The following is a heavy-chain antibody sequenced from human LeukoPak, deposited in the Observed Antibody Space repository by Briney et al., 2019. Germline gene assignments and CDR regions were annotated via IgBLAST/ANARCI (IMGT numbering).Heavy chain of an antibody. Sequence: PGGSLRLSCAASGFTFSSYWMSWVRQAPGKGLEWVANIKQDGSEKYYVDSVKGRFTISRDNAKNSLYLQMNSLRAEDTAVYYCARGGMNRKCTNGVCSQNWFDPWGQGTLVTVSS. CDR2: IKQDGSEK. J-gene: IGHJ5*02. D-gene: IGHD2-8*01. CDR3: ARGGMNRKCTNGVCSQNWFDP. CDR1: GFTFSSYW. V-gene: IGHV3-7*03.